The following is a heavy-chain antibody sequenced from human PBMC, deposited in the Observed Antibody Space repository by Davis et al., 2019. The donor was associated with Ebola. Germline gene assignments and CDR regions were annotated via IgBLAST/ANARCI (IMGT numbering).Heavy chain of an antibody. CDR2: IYTGDSDT. V-gene: IGHV5-51*01. J-gene: IGHJ4*02. CDR1: GNSFTSHW. Sequence: QVSCKDSGNSFTSHWIGWVRQMPGKGLEWMGIIYTGDSDTRYSPSFRGQVTISADKSIKTAYLQWSSLKASDTATYYCARAPYYYDVSGFYVDFWGQGTLVTVSS. CDR3: ARAPYYYDVSGFYVDF. D-gene: IGHD3-22*01.